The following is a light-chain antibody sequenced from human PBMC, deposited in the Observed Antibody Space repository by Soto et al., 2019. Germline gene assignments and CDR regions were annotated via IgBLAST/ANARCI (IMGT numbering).Light chain of an antibody. J-gene: IGKJ3*01. CDR3: QQFNSYPGT. CDR2: AAS. CDR1: QAIRSD. V-gene: IGKV1-13*02. Sequence: AIQLTQSPSSLSASVGDRVTITCRATQAIRSDIAGYQQMQGRAPRLLISAASKLESGVPSRFSGSGSGTDFTLSISSLQPADFATYYCQQFNSYPGTFGPGTKVEIK.